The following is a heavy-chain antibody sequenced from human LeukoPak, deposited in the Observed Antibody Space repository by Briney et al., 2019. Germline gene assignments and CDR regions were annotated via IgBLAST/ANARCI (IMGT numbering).Heavy chain of an antibody. CDR3: AREGSYYYDSSGYYVHYFDY. D-gene: IGHD3-22*01. Sequence: GSVKVSCKASGYTFTSCGISWVRQAPGQGLEWMGWISAYNGNTNYAQKLQGRVTMTTDTSTSTAYMELRSLRSDDTAVYYCAREGSYYYDSSGYYVHYFDYWGQGTLVTVSS. CDR2: ISAYNGNT. V-gene: IGHV1-18*01. CDR1: GYTFTSCG. J-gene: IGHJ4*02.